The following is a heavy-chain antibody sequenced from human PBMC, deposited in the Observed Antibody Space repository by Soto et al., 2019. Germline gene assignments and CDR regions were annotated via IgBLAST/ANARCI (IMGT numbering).Heavy chain of an antibody. V-gene: IGHV3-23*01. Sequence: LRLSCAASGSSFSSYTMNWVRQAPGKGLEWVSSINNNSGRKYYADSVKGRFTISRDNSKNTLFLQMNSLKAEDTAVYFCAKDGDYEYFDYWGQGTQVTVSS. J-gene: IGHJ4*02. CDR3: AKDGDYEYFDY. D-gene: IGHD3-22*01. CDR1: GSSFSSYT. CDR2: INNNSGRK.